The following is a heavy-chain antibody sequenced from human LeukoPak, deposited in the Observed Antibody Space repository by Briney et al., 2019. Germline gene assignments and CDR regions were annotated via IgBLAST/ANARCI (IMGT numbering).Heavy chain of an antibody. J-gene: IGHJ4*02. D-gene: IGHD3-22*01. V-gene: IGHV1-18*01. CDR1: GYMFTSYA. CDR2: IGAYSGNT. CDR3: ARHPYYDSSGYYVY. Sequence: ASVKVSCKASGYMFTSYAISWVRQAPGQGLEWMGWIGAYSGNTNYAQRFQGRVTMTTDTSTSTAYMELRSLRSDDTAVYYCARHPYYDSSGYYVYWGQGTLVTVSS.